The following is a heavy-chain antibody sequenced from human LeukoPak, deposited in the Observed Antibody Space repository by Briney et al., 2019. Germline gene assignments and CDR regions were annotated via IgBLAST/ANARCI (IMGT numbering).Heavy chain of an antibody. Sequence: SETLSLTCTVSGGPIRRYYWLWLRQPAEKGLVWIGRIFNSGSTKHTPSLKSRVTMSVDTSKNQFSLKLSSVTAADTAVYYCARGSVAGGMDVWGQGTTVTVSS. CDR3: ARGSVAGGMDV. V-gene: IGHV4-4*07. CDR1: GGPIRRYY. D-gene: IGHD2-21*01. CDR2: IFNSGST. J-gene: IGHJ6*02.